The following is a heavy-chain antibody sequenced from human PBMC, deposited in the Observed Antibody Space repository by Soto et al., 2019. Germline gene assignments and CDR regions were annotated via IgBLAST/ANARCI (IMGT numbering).Heavy chain of an antibody. Sequence: QVQLVESGGGVVQPGRSLRLSCAASGFTFSSYPIHWVRQAPGKGLEWVGSISYDGTSEDFADSLRGRFTLSRDNSKNMLWLQMTSLRSEDTAVYYCLRDYSGWFDLWGQGTLVTVSS. CDR3: LRDYSGWFDL. CDR2: ISYDGTSE. V-gene: IGHV3-30-3*01. J-gene: IGHJ5*01. CDR1: GFTFSSYP. D-gene: IGHD3-10*01.